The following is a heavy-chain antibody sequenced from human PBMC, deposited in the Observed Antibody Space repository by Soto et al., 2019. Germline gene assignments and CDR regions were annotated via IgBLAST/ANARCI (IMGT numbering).Heavy chain of an antibody. CDR3: ARRNGRNDYGMDV. Sequence: QVQLQELGPGLLKPSETLSLTCTVSGDSINAYYWNWIRQPPGKGLEWIGYAYYSGTTNYNPSLKSRVTIAVDTSKKQCSLKLSSVTAADSAIDYCARRNGRNDYGMDVWGQGTTVIVSS. CDR2: AYYSGTT. V-gene: IGHV4-59*01. D-gene: IGHD2-8*01. CDR1: GDSINAYY. J-gene: IGHJ6*02.